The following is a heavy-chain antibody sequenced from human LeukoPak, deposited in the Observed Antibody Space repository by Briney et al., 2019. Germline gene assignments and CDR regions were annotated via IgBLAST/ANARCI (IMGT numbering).Heavy chain of an antibody. D-gene: IGHD6-13*01. J-gene: IGHJ4*02. CDR3: ARVGGIAAGIDY. CDR1: GGSISSGDYY. CDR2: IYYSGST. V-gene: IGHV4-30-4*01. Sequence: PSQTLSLTCTVSGGSISSGDYYWSWIRQPPGKGLEWIGYIYYSGSTYYNPSLKSRVTISVDTSKNQFSLKLSSVTAADTAVYYCARVGGIAAGIDYWGQGTLVTVSS.